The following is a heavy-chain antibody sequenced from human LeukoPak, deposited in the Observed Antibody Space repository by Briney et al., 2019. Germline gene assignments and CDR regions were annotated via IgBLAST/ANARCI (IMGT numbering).Heavy chain of an antibody. CDR1: GGTFISYA. CDR3: AREGVGATVTAFDY. J-gene: IGHJ4*02. D-gene: IGHD4-17*01. V-gene: IGHV1-69*05. Sequence: SVKVSCKASGGTFISYAISWVRQAPGQGLEWMGGIIPIFGTANYAQKFQGRVTITTDESTSTAYMELSSLRSEDTAVYYCAREGVGATVTAFDYWGQGTLVTVSS. CDR2: IIPIFGTA.